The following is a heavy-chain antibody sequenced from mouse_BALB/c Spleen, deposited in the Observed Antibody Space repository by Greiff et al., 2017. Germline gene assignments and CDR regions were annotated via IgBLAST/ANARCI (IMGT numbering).Heavy chain of an antibody. CDR3: TSRGVFAY. V-gene: IGHV1-15*01. J-gene: IGHJ3*01. CDR2: IDPETGGT. Sequence: QVQLQQSGAELVRPGASVTLSCKASGYTFTDYEMHWVKQTPVHGLEWIGAIDPETGGTAYNQKFKGKATLTADKSSSTAYMELRSLTSEDSAVYYCTSRGVFAYWGQGTLVTVSA. CDR1: GYTFTDYE.